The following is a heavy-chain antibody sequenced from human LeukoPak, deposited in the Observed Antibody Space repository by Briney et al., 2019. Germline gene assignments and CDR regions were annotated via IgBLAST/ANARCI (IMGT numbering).Heavy chain of an antibody. Sequence: GESLKISCEGSGYSFSSYWIGWVRQMPGKGLEWMGIIYPGDSDTRYSPSFQGQVTISADKSISTAYLQWSSLKASDTAMYYCAMGDAYRGTSFDYWGQGTLVTVSS. D-gene: IGHD1-26*01. J-gene: IGHJ4*02. CDR2: IYPGDSDT. CDR3: AMGDAYRGTSFDY. CDR1: GYSFSSYW. V-gene: IGHV5-51*01.